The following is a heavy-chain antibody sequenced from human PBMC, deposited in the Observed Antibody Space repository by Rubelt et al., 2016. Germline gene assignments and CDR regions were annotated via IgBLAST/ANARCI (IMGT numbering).Heavy chain of an antibody. CDR2: K. CDR3: ARGVDREAFDI. J-gene: IGHJ3*02. V-gene: IGHV3-7*01. D-gene: IGHD1-14*01. Sequence: KFYVDSVKGRFTISRDDAKNSLYLQMNSLRVEDTAVYYCARGVDREAFDIWGQGTMVTVSS.